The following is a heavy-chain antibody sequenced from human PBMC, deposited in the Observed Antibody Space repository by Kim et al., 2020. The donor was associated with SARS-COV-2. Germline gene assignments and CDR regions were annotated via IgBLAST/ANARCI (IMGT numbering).Heavy chain of an antibody. CDR1: GYTFTSYG. J-gene: IGHJ4*02. CDR3: ARDHRGSGSYASDY. V-gene: IGHV1-18*01. CDR2: ISAYNGNT. Sequence: ASVKVSCKASGYTFTSYGISWVRQAPGQGLEWMGWISAYNGNTNYAQKLQGRVTMTTDTSTSTAYMELRSLRSDDTAVYYCARDHRGSGSYASDYWGQGTLVTVSS. D-gene: IGHD1-26*01.